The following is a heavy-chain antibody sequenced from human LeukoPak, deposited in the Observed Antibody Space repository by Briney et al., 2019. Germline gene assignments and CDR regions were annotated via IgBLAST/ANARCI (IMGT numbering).Heavy chain of an antibody. Sequence: GGSLRLSCVGSEFTFRSHAMSWVRQAPEKGLEFVSGIYENGGTTYYADSVKGRFSISRDNSKNTLYLQMDSLRGEDTAVYYCAKDFRIGYSAHFDYWGQGALVTVSS. J-gene: IGHJ4*02. D-gene: IGHD2-21*01. CDR3: AKDFRIGYSAHFDY. CDR1: EFTFRSHA. V-gene: IGHV3-23*01. CDR2: IYENGGTT.